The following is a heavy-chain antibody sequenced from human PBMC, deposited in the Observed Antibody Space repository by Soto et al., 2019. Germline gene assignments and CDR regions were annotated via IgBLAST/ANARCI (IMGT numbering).Heavy chain of an antibody. CDR2: IYHSGST. D-gene: IGHD5-12*01. Sequence: QLQLQESGSGLVKPSQTLSLTCAVSGGSISSGGYSWSWIRQPPGKGLEWIGYIYHSGSTYYNPSLXSXVXISXDRPKTQFSLKLSSVTAADTAVYYRAAGGGLPRYYWGQGTLVTVSS. CDR3: AAGGGLPRYY. CDR1: GGSISSGGYS. J-gene: IGHJ4*02. V-gene: IGHV4-30-2*01.